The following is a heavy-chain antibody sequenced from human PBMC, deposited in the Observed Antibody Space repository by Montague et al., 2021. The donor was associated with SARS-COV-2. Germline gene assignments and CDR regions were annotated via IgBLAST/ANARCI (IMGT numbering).Heavy chain of an antibody. J-gene: IGHJ6*02. CDR1: GGSIRSDGFY. Sequence: TLSLTCTVSGGSIRSDGFYWNWIRQPAGKGLEWIGRIDASGTTNYRPSLKSRVIISLDRSKNQFSLKLSSEIAADTAVYYCARSAFRYFDRPGMDVWGQGTTVTVSS. V-gene: IGHV4-61*02. CDR3: ARSAFRYFDRPGMDV. D-gene: IGHD3-9*01. CDR2: IDASGTT.